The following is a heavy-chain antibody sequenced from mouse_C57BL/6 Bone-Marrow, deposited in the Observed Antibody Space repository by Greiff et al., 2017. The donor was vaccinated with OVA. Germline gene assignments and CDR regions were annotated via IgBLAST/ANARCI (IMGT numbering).Heavy chain of an antibody. CDR1: GFTFNTYA. D-gene: IGHD3-2*02. Sequence: EVQGVESGGGLVQPKGSLKLSCAASGFTFNTYAMHWVRPAPGKGLEWVARIRSKSSNYATYYADSVKDRFTISRDDSQSMLYLQMNNLKTEDTAMYYCVREQLRLPPYYFDYWGQGTTLTVSS. CDR2: IRSKSSNYAT. CDR3: VREQLRLPPYYFDY. V-gene: IGHV10-3*01. J-gene: IGHJ2*01.